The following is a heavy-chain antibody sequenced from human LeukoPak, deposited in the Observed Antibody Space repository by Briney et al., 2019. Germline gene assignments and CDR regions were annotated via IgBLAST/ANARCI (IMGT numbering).Heavy chain of an antibody. CDR2: IPGSGGAT. Sequence: GGSLRLSCEASGFTFSSYAIRWVRQAPGTGLEWVSSIPGSGGATYYADSMRGRFSISGDSSKNTLYLQMNSRRAEDTAVYYCAKGTGIAVAIFFDYWGQGTLVTVSS. V-gene: IGHV3-23*01. J-gene: IGHJ4*02. CDR1: GFTFSSYA. D-gene: IGHD6-19*01. CDR3: AKGTGIAVAIFFDY.